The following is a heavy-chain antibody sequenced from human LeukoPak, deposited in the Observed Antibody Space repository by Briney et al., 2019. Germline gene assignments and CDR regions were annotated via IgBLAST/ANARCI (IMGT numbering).Heavy chain of an antibody. D-gene: IGHD6-13*01. CDR3: ATGPRLYSRKDGAFDI. Sequence: ASVKVSCKASGYTFTGYYMHWVRQAPGQGLEWMGWINPNSGGTNYQGRVTMTRDTSISTAYMELSRLRSDDTAVYYCATGPRLYSRKDGAFDIWGQGTMVTVSS. J-gene: IGHJ3*02. V-gene: IGHV1-2*02. CDR2: INPNSGGT. CDR1: GYTFTGYY.